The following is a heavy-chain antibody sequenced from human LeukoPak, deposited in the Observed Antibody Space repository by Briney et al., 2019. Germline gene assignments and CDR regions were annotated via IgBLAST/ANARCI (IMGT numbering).Heavy chain of an antibody. D-gene: IGHD2-2*01. CDR3: AKGGSTSCYSSMDV. Sequence: GGSLRLSCADSGFTFSSYAMSWVRQAPGKGLEGVSVISGSGGSTYYADSVKGRFTISRDNSKNTLYLQMNSLRAEDTAVYYCAKGGSTSCYSSMDVWGKGTTVTVSS. CDR2: ISGSGGST. J-gene: IGHJ6*03. V-gene: IGHV3-23*01. CDR1: GFTFSSYA.